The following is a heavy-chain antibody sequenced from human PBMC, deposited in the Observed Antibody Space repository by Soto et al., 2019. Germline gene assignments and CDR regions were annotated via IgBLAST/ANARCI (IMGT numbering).Heavy chain of an antibody. CDR2: INAGNGNT. CDR1: GYRFIPYG. D-gene: IGHD2-21*02. J-gene: IGHJ4*02. CDR3: ARSIVVVTALDY. V-gene: IGHV1-3*01. Sequence: GASVKVSCKTSGYRFIPYGMHWVRQAPGQRLEWMGWINAGNGNTKYSQKFQGRVTITRDTSASTAYMELSSLRSEDTAVYYCARSIVVVTALDYWGQGTLVTVSS.